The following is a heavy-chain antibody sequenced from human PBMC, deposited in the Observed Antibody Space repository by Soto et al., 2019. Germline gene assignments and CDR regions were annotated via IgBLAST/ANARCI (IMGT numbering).Heavy chain of an antibody. J-gene: IGHJ5*02. D-gene: IGHD2-21*02. CDR2: IWYDASKT. CDR1: GFAFSDHG. V-gene: IGHV3-33*01. CDR3: ARTGHGDQVYWFDP. Sequence: QVQLVESGGGVVQPGRSLRLSCAASGFAFSDHGMHWARQAPGKGLEWVAVIWYDASKTYYADSVKGRFTISRDNSKKTVYLQMNSVRVEDTAIYYCARTGHGDQVYWFDPWGQGTLVTVSS.